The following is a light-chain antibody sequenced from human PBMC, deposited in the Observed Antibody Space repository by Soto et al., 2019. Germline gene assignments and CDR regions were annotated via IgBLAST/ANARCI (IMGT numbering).Light chain of an antibody. Sequence: DVVMTQSPLSVSVTLGQSASISCSSSRSLLYADGNTYLNWFHQRPGQSPSRLIYNVSNLDSGVPDRFGGSGSGTDFTLEIRRVEADDGGICYGVQCVQWPPYTFGQGTRLEI. J-gene: IGKJ2*01. CDR2: NVS. CDR3: VQCVQWPPYT. V-gene: IGKV2-30*01. CDR1: RSLLYADGNTY.